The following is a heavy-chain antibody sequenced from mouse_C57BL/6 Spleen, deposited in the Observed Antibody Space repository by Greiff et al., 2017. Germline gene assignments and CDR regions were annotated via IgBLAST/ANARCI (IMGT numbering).Heavy chain of an antibody. V-gene: IGHV1-4*01. CDR1: GYTFTSYT. D-gene: IGHD4-1*01. Sequence: VQLQQSGAELARPGASVKMSCKASGYTFTSYTMHWVKQRPGQGLEWIGYINPSSGYTKYNQKFKDKATLTADKSSSTAYMQLSSLTSDDSAVYYCARSGARAMDYWGQGTSVTVSS. CDR2: INPSSGYT. CDR3: ARSGARAMDY. J-gene: IGHJ4*01.